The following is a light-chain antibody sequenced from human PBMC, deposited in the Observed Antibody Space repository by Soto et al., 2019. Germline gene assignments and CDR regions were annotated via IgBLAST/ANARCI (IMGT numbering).Light chain of an antibody. CDR1: QSVLYSSHNTNY. J-gene: IGKJ2*01. V-gene: IGKV4-1*01. CDR2: WAS. Sequence: DIVMTQSPDSLAVSLGERATINCKSSQSVLYSSHNTNYLAWYQQKPVQPPKLLIYWASTRESGVPDRFSGSGSGTDFTHTISSLRAEDVAVYYCQQYYSTPPYTFGQGTKLEIK. CDR3: QQYYSTPPYT.